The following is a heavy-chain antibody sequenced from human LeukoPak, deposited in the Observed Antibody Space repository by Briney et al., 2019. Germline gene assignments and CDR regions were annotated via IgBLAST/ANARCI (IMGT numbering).Heavy chain of an antibody. Sequence: PGRSLRLSCAASGFTFSSYAMHWVRQAPGKGLEWVSYISSSSSTIYYADSVKGRFTISRDNAKNSLYLQMNSLRDEDTAVYYCAREAAMVLDAFDIWGQGTMVTVSS. J-gene: IGHJ3*02. D-gene: IGHD2-8*01. CDR2: ISSSSSTI. CDR1: GFTFSSYA. CDR3: AREAAMVLDAFDI. V-gene: IGHV3-48*02.